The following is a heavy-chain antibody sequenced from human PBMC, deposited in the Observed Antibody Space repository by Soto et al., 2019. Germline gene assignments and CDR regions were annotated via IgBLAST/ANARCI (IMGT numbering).Heavy chain of an antibody. V-gene: IGHV4-59*01. D-gene: IGHD2-2*03. J-gene: IGHJ5*02. CDR1: GGSISSYY. CDR3: ARDGYCSSTSCYLGFDP. Sequence: QVQLQESGPGLVKPSETLSLTCTVSGGSISSYYWSWIRQPPGKGLAWIGYIYYSGSTNYNPSLKSRVTISVDTSKNQFSLKLSSVTAADTAVYYCARDGYCSSTSCYLGFDPWGQGTLVTVSS. CDR2: IYYSGST.